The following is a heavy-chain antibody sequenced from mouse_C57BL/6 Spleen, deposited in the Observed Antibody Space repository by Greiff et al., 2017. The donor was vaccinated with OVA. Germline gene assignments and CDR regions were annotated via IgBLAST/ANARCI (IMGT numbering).Heavy chain of an antibody. CDR2: ISDGGSYT. Sequence: EVKLVESGGGLVKPGGSLKLSCAASGFTFSSYAMSWVRQTPEKRLEWVATISDGGSYTYYPDNVKGRFTISRDNAKNNLYLQMSHLKSEDTAMYYCASGVTTVVAFDYWGQGTTLTVSP. CDR3: ASGVTTVVAFDY. V-gene: IGHV5-4*03. D-gene: IGHD1-1*01. J-gene: IGHJ2*01. CDR1: GFTFSSYA.